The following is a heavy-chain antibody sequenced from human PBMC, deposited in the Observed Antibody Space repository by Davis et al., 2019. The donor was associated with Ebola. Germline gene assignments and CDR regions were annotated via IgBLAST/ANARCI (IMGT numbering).Heavy chain of an antibody. CDR2: IIPIFGTA. D-gene: IGHD2-21*01. Sequence: SVKVSCKASGGTFSSYAISWVRQAPGQGLEWMGGIIPIFGTANYAQKFQGRVTITADESTSTAYMELSSLRSEDTAVYYCARDYGGGYYYYGMDVWGQGTTVTVSS. J-gene: IGHJ6*02. V-gene: IGHV1-69*13. CDR3: ARDYGGGYYYYGMDV. CDR1: GGTFSSYA.